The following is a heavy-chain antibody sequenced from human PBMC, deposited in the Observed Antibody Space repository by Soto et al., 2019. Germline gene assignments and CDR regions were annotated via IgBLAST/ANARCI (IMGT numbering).Heavy chain of an antibody. CDR3: AKGRRTVTTIDH. CDR1: GCTFSSYG. D-gene: IGHD4-17*01. J-gene: IGHJ4*02. Sequence: VGSLGLSCSASGCTFSSYGMHWVRQAPGKGLEWVAVISYDGSNKYYADSVKGRFTISRDNSKNTLYLQMNSLRAEDTAVYYCAKGRRTVTTIDHWGQGTLVTVSS. CDR2: ISYDGSNK. V-gene: IGHV3-30*18.